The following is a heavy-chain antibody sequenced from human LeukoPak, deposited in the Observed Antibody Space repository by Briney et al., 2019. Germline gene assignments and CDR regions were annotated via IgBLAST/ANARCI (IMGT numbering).Heavy chain of an antibody. CDR3: ARSFLGIAAFRLDY. D-gene: IGHD6-13*01. Sequence: SETLSLTCTVSGGSISSSSYYWGWIRQPPGKGLEWIGSIYYSGSTYYNPSLKSRVTISVDTSKNQFSLKLSSVTAADTAVYYCARSFLGIAAFRLDYWGQGTLVTVSS. V-gene: IGHV4-39*07. J-gene: IGHJ4*02. CDR1: GGSISSSSYY. CDR2: IYYSGST.